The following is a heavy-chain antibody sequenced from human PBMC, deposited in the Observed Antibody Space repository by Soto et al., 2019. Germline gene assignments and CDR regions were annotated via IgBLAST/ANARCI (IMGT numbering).Heavy chain of an antibody. D-gene: IGHD3-10*01. J-gene: IGHJ6*01. CDR2: IYYSGST. V-gene: IGHV4-59*01. CDR1: GGSISSYY. Sequence: NPSETLGLTCTVSGGSISSYYWSWIRQPPGKGLECIGYIYYSGSTNYNPSLKSRVTISVDTSKNQFSLKLSSVTAADTAVYYCARAYYGSGSYSRYYYYYGMDVWGQGTTVTVSS. CDR3: ARAYYGSGSYSRYYYYYGMDV.